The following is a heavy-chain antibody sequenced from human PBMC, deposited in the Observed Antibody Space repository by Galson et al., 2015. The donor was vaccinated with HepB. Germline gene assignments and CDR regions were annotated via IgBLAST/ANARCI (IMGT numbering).Heavy chain of an antibody. CDR3: AKDPAYCGGDCLPHYFDY. CDR1: GFTFSSYG. V-gene: IGHV3-30*18. Sequence: SLRLSCAASGFTFSSYGMHWVRQAPGKGLEWVAVISYDGSNKYYADSVKGRFTISRDNSKNTLYLQMNSLRAEDTAVYYCAKDPAYCGGDCLPHYFDYWGQGTLVTVSS. D-gene: IGHD2-21*02. CDR2: ISYDGSNK. J-gene: IGHJ4*02.